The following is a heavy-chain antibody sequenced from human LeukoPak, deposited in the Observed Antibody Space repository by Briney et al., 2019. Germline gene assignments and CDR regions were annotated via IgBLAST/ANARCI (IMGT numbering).Heavy chain of an antibody. J-gene: IGHJ6*03. D-gene: IGHD3-10*01. CDR3: ARHGRAGYYGSGRQLYYYYMDV. V-gene: IGHV4-4*09. Sequence: SVTLSLTCTVSGGSISSYYWSWIRQPPGKGLEWIGYIYTSGSTNYNPSLKSRVTISVDTSKNQFSLKLSSVTAADTAVYYCARHGRAGYYGSGRQLYYYYMDVWGKGTTVTVSS. CDR2: IYTSGST. CDR1: GGSISSYY.